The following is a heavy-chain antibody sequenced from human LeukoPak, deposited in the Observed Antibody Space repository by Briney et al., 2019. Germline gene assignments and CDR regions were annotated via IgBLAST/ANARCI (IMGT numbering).Heavy chain of an antibody. CDR2: IKQDGSEK. CDR1: GFTFSSYW. CDR3: ARGNYDFLTGYYRGYFDY. V-gene: IGHV3-7*01. D-gene: IGHD3-9*01. Sequence: GGSLRLSCAASGFTFSSYWMSWVRQAPGKGLEWVANIKQDGSEKYYVDSVKGRFTISRDNAKNSLYLQMNSLRAEDTAVYYCARGNYDFLTGYYRGYFDYWGQGTLVTVSS. J-gene: IGHJ4*02.